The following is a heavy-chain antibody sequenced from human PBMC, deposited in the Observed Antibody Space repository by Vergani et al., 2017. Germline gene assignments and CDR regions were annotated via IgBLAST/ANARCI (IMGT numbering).Heavy chain of an antibody. D-gene: IGHD2-2*01. Sequence: QVQLVESGGGVVQPGRSLRLSCAGAGFIFSTYGMHWVRQAPGKGLEWVAVISHDGSNKYYADSVKGRFTISRDNSKNTLYLQMNSLRAEDTAVYYCARGLRGRCCSSTSCYETAQIYYYYYMDVWGKGTTVTVSS. CDR1: GFIFSTYG. V-gene: IGHV3-30*03. CDR2: ISHDGSNK. J-gene: IGHJ6*03. CDR3: ARGLRGRCCSSTSCYETAQIYYYYYMDV.